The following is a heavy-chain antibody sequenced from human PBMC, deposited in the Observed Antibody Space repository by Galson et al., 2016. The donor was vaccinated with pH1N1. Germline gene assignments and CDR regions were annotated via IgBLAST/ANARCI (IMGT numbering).Heavy chain of an antibody. J-gene: IGHJ4*02. CDR3: TRGVSVAGTPRLDY. CDR1: GGSISSGGYY. CDR2: IFYSGST. V-gene: IGHV4-31*03. D-gene: IGHD6-19*01. Sequence: LSLTCTVSGGSISSGGYYWSWIRQHPGKGLEWIGYIFYSGSTYYNPSLKSRVTISVDTSKNQFSLKLSSVTAADTAVYYCTRGVSVAGTPRLDYWGQGTLVTVSS.